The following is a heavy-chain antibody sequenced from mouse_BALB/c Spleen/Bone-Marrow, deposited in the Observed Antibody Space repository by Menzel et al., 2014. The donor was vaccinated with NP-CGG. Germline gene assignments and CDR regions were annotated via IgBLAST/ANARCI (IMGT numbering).Heavy chain of an antibody. D-gene: IGHD1-1*02. J-gene: IGHJ4*01. CDR2: ILPHSGNT. V-gene: IGHV1S130*01. Sequence: VHLLESGSVLVRPGASVKLSCKTSGYTFTSSWIHWAKRRPGQGLEWIGEILPHSGNTNYNEKFKDKATLTVDTSSRTAYVDLSSLTSENSAVYYGARAGGSYEDYVMDYWGQGTSVTVSS. CDR1: GYTFTSSW. CDR3: ARAGGSYEDYVMDY.